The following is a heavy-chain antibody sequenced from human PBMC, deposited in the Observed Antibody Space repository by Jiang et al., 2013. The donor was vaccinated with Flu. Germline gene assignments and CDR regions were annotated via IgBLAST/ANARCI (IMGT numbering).Heavy chain of an antibody. CDR3: ARGGGDCSGGSCYLSYYYYYGMDV. D-gene: IGHD2-15*01. CDR2: MNPNSGNT. CDR1: GYTFTSYD. V-gene: IGHV1-8*01. Sequence: VQLVESGAEVKKPGASVKVSCKASGYTFTSYDINWVRQATGQGLEWMGWMNPNSGNTGYAQKFQGRVTMTRNTSISTAYMELSSLRSEDTAVYYCARGGGDCSGGSCYLSYYYYYGMDVWGQGTTVTVSS. J-gene: IGHJ6*02.